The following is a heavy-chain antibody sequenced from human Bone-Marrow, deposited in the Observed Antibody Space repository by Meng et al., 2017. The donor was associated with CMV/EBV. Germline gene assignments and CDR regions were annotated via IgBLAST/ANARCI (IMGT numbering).Heavy chain of an antibody. V-gene: IGHV3-53*01. CDR3: ARGLNRVTRGVYGMDV. CDR1: GFTVSSNY. CDR2: IYSGGST. Sequence: GESLKISCAASGFTVSSNYMSWVRQAPGKGLEWVSAIYSGGSTYYADSVKGRFTISRDNSKNTLYLQMNSLRAEDTAVYYCARGLNRVTRGVYGMDVWGQGTTVTVSS. D-gene: IGHD4-11*01. J-gene: IGHJ6*02.